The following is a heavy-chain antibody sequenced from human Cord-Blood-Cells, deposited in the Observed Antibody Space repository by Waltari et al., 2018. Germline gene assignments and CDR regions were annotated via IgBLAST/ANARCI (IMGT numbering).Heavy chain of an antibody. V-gene: IGHV3-7*01. CDR2: IKQDGSEK. CDR3: ARVAGHSGSYGAFDI. Sequence: EVQLVESGGGLVQPGGSLRLSCAASGFTFGSYWMSWVRAAPGKGLERVANIKQDGSEKYYVDSVKGRFTISRDNAKNSLYLQMNSLRAEDTAVYYCARVAGHSGSYGAFDIWGQGTMVTVSS. CDR1: GFTFGSYW. J-gene: IGHJ3*02. D-gene: IGHD1-26*01.